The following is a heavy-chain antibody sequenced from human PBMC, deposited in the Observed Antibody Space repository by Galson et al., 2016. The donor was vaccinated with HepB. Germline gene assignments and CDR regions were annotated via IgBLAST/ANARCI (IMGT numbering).Heavy chain of an antibody. CDR3: GRDPHSSGWSGVIGYIDY. J-gene: IGHJ4*02. CDR2: ISYVGSKQ. D-gene: IGHD6-19*01. V-gene: IGHV3-30-3*01. Sequence: SLRLSCAASGFTFSDYYMSWIRQAPGKGLEWAAMISYVGSKQFYAASVKGRFTISRDNSKNTLFLEMNSLTAADTAVYFCGRDPHSSGWSGVIGYIDYWGQGTLVTVSS. CDR1: GFTFSDYY.